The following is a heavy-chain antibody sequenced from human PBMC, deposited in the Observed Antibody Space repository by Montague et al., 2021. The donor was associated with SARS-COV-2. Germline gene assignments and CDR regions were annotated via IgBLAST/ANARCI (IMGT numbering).Heavy chain of an antibody. CDR1: GFTFSSYA. Sequence: SLRLSCAASGFTFSSYAMHWVRQAPGKGLEWVAVISDDGSKKYYVDSVKGRFTISRDNSKNTLYLQMNSLRTEDTVVYYCARDRSWLILGELDYWGQGTLVTVSS. V-gene: IGHV3-30*04. J-gene: IGHJ4*02. CDR2: ISDDGSKK. D-gene: IGHD6-19*01. CDR3: ARDRSWLILGELDY.